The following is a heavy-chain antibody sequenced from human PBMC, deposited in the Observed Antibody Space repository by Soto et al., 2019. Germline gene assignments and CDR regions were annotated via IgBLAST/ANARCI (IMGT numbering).Heavy chain of an antibody. CDR2: IYYSGST. Sequence: SETLSLTCTVSGGSISSYYWSWIRLPPGKGLEWIGYIYYSGSTNYNPSLKSRVSISVDTAKNQFSLKLSSVTASDTAVYYCARFQHYRDYGYAMDVWGQGTTVTVSS. CDR3: ARFQHYRDYGYAMDV. CDR1: GGSISSYY. J-gene: IGHJ6*02. V-gene: IGHV4-59*01. D-gene: IGHD4-17*01.